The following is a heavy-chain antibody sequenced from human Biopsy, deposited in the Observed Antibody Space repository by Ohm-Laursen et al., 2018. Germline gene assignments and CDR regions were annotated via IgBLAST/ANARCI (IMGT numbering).Heavy chain of an antibody. CDR2: IYFSGRT. D-gene: IGHD5-24*01. J-gene: IGHJ2*01. CDR1: GGSIDSYY. CDR3: ASAGYNPDWNFDL. Sequence: GTLSLTCTVSGGSIDSYYWCWIRQPPGKALGRIGYIYFSGRTSYNPSLKSRVTMSVNMSTNQFSLRLSSVTAADTAVYYCASAGYNPDWNFDLWGRGTRVTVSS. V-gene: IGHV4-59*12.